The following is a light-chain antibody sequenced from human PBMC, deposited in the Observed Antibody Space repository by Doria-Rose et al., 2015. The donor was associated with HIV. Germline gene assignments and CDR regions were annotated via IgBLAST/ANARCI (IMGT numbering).Light chain of an antibody. J-gene: IGKJ4*01. CDR2: AAS. CDR1: QSTGSF. V-gene: IGKV1-39*01. CDR3: QQSYSTPLT. Sequence: DIQMTQSPPSLSASVGDRVTITCRASQSTGSFLNWYQQRPGKAPKLLIYAASSLQEGVPSRFSGSGSGTDFTLTISSLQPEDDATYVCQQSYSTPLTFGGGTKVAIK.